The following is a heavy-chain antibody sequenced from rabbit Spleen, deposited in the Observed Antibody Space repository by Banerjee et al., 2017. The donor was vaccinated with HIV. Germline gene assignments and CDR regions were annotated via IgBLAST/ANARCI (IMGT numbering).Heavy chain of an antibody. CDR1: GFSFSNYYY. Sequence: QEQLVKSGGGLVQPEGSLTLTCTASGFSFSNYYYMCWVRQAPGKGLEWIACIVTGDGNTYYASWAKGRFTISKTSTTVTLQVTSLTAADTATYFCARSRGYGGNNGNFNLWGPGTLVTVS. V-gene: IGHV1S45*01. CDR2: IVTGDGNT. CDR3: ARSRGYGGNNGNFNL. D-gene: IGHD4-2*01. J-gene: IGHJ4*01.